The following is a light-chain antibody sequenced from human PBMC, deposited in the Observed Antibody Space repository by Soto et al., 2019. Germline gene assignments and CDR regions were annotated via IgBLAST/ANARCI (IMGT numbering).Light chain of an antibody. J-gene: IGKJ1*01. CDR2: GAS. CDR1: QSVSSN. V-gene: IGKV3-15*01. CDR3: QQYNNCPRT. Sequence: EIVMRQSPATLSVSPGERATLSCRASQSVSSNLAWYQQKPGQSPSLLIYGASTRATGIPARFSGSGSGTDFTLTNSSMQSEDVAVYYCQQYNNCPRTFGQGTKVEIK.